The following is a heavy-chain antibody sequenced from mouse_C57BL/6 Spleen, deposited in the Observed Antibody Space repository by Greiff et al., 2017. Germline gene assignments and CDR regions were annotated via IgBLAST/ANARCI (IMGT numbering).Heavy chain of an antibody. CDR2: IHPNSGST. D-gene: IGHD1-1*01. J-gene: IGHJ4*01. V-gene: IGHV1-64*01. CDR1: GYTFTSYW. CDR3: ASPFFGSSYEDYAMDY. Sequence: VQLQQSGAELVKPGASVKLSCKASGYTFTSYWMHWVKQRPGQGLEWIGMIHPNSGSTNYNEKFKSKATLTVDKSSSTAYMQLSSLTSEDSAVYYCASPFFGSSYEDYAMDYWGQGTSVTVSS.